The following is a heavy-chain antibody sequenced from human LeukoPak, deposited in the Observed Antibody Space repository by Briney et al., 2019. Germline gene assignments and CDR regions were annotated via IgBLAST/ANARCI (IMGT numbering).Heavy chain of an antibody. J-gene: IGHJ4*02. CDR2: ISLSGYT. CDR3: SRESGPYSPFGH. Sequence: SGTLSLTCGVSGGSITTTNYWSWVRQSPGRELEWIGEISLSGYTGFNPSLRGRVTMSLDESKNHLSLTLTSVTAADTAIYYCSRESGPYSPFGHWGQGILVTVTT. D-gene: IGHD1-26*01. CDR1: GGSITTTNY. V-gene: IGHV4-4*02.